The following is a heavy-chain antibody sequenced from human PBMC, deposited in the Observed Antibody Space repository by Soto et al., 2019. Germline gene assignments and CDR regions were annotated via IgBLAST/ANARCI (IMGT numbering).Heavy chain of an antibody. D-gene: IGHD2-15*01. J-gene: IGHJ5*02. CDR3: ARARLYCSGGSCYNWFDP. CDR1: GFTFSSYG. CDR2: IWYDGSNK. Sequence: QVQLVESGGGVVQPGRSLRLSCAASGFTFSSYGMHWVRQAPGKGLEWVAVIWYDGSNKYYADSVKGRFTISRDNSKNTLYLQMNSLRAEDTAVYYCARARLYCSGGSCYNWFDPWGQGTLVTVSS. V-gene: IGHV3-33*01.